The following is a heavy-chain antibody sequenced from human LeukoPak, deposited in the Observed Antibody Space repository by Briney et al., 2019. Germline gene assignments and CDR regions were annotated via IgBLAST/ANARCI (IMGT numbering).Heavy chain of an antibody. CDR2: ISYDGSNK. V-gene: IGHV3-30-3*02. CDR1: GFTFSSYA. Sequence: GGSLRLSCAASGFTFSSYAMHWVRQAPGKGLEWVAVISYDGSNKYYADSVKGRFTISRDNAKNSLYLQMNSLRAEDTAVYYCAKWGERGLAADNRLGYWGQGTLVTVSS. J-gene: IGHJ4*02. D-gene: IGHD3-16*01. CDR3: AKWGERGLAADNRLGY.